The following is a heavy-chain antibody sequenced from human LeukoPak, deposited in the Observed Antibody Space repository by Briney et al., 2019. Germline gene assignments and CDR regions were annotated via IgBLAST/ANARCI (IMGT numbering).Heavy chain of an antibody. CDR2: IIPILGIA. CDR3: ASSPHYYDSSGPDYYYYYGMDV. J-gene: IGHJ6*02. Sequence: GASVKVSCKASGGTLSSYAISWVRQAPGQGLEWMGRIIPILGIANYAQKFQGRVTITADKSTSTAYMELSSLRSEDTAVYYCASSPHYYDSSGPDYYYYYGMDVWGQGTTVTVSS. V-gene: IGHV1-69*04. D-gene: IGHD3-22*01. CDR1: GGTLSSYA.